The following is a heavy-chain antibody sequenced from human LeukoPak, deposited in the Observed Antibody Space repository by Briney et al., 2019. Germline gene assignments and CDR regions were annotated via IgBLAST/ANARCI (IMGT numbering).Heavy chain of an antibody. CDR2: VYSGGTT. CDR3: ARGQQDEWLRVAYPPMFDY. CDR1: GFIVTNNY. V-gene: IGHV3-66*01. J-gene: IGHJ4*02. D-gene: IGHD5-12*01. Sequence: GGSLRLSGAASGFIVTNNYMSWVRQAPGKGLEWVSIVYSGGTTDYADSVKGRFTISRDDSKNTVYLQMNSLRAEDTGVYYCARGQQDEWLRVAYPPMFDYWGQGILVTVSS.